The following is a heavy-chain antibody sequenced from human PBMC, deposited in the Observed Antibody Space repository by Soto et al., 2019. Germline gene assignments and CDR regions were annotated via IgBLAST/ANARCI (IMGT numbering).Heavy chain of an antibody. CDR2: ISIYNGNT. J-gene: IGHJ6*02. Sequence: GASVKVSCKPSAYTFTSYGISQVRQAPGQRLEGMGWISIYNGNTNYAQKLQGRVTMTTDTSTSTAYMELRSLRSDDTAVYYCARSRGPPHYDFWSGYGSNYYYYGMDVWGQGTTVTSP. D-gene: IGHD3-3*01. V-gene: IGHV1-18*01. CDR3: ARSRGPPHYDFWSGYGSNYYYYGMDV. CDR1: AYTFTSYG.